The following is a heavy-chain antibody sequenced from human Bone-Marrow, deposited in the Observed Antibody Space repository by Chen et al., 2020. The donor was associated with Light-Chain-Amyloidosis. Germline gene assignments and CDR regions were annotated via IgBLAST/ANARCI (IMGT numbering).Heavy chain of an antibody. D-gene: IGHD6-13*01. CDR2: ISSSSSYI. J-gene: IGHJ6*02. V-gene: IGHV3-21*01. Sequence: EVQLVESGGGLVKPGGSLRLSCAASGFTFSSYSMNWVRQAPGKGLEWVSSISSSSSYIYYADSGKGRFTISRDNAKNSLYLQMNSLRAEDTAVYYCARATAAGIYYYYYGMDVWGQGTTVTVSS. CDR1: GFTFSSYS. CDR3: ARATAAGIYYYYYGMDV.